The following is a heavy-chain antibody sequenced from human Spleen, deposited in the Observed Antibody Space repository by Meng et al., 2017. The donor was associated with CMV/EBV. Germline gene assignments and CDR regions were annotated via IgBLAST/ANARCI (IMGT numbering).Heavy chain of an antibody. CDR2: IRYDGSNK. CDR3: ARDPSEDGYASCMDV. J-gene: IGHJ6*02. CDR1: GFTFSSYG. V-gene: IGHV3-30*02. Sequence: GESLKISCAASGFTFSSYGMHWVRQAPGKGLEWVAFIRYDGSNKYYADSVKGRFTISRDNSKNTLYLQMNSLRAEDTAVYYCARDPSEDGYASCMDVWGQGTTVTVSS. D-gene: IGHD5-24*01.